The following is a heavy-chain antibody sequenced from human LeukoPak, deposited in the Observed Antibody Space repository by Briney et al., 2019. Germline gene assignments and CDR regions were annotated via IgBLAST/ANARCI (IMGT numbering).Heavy chain of an antibody. D-gene: IGHD3-22*01. J-gene: IGHJ6*03. Sequence: SGTLSLTCTVSGGSVINYYWSWIRQSAGKGLERVGRIYITGTTNYNPSLKGRLTMSVDTSKNQFSLKLNSATAADTAVYYCARLKFYDSTGYSPGYYMDVWGKGITVIVSS. CDR3: ARLKFYDSTGYSPGYYMDV. V-gene: IGHV4-4*07. CDR1: GGSVINYY. CDR2: IYITGTT.